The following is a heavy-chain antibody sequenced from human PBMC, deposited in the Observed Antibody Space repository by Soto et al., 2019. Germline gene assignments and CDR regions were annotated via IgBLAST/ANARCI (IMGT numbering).Heavy chain of an antibody. V-gene: IGHV3-23*01. D-gene: IGHD3-3*01. CDR1: GFTFSSYA. Sequence: EVQLLESGGGLAQPGGSLTLSCAASGFTFSSYAMHWVRQAPGRGLEWVSTISGSGTNIYYADSVQGRFIISSDNFQDTLFLQMSSLRVEDAAKYYCAKEAFGGASDYWGQGTQVTVSS. J-gene: IGHJ4*02. CDR2: ISGSGTNI. CDR3: AKEAFGGASDY.